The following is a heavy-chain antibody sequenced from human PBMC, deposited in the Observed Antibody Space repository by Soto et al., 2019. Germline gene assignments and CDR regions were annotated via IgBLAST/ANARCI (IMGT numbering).Heavy chain of an antibody. Sequence: GGSLRLSCAASGFTFSSYEMNWVRQVPGKGLEGVSSVSSSGSSIYYADSVKGRFTISRDNAKNSLYLQMNSLRAEDTAVYYCARVAGGMDVWGQGTTVTVSS. CDR2: VSSSGSSI. CDR1: GFTFSSYE. CDR3: ARVAGGMDV. J-gene: IGHJ6*02. V-gene: IGHV3-48*03.